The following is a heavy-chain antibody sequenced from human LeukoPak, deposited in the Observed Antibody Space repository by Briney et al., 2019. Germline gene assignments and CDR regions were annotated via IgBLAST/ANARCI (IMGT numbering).Heavy chain of an antibody. CDR1: GGTFSSYA. CDR2: IIPIFGTA. D-gene: IGHD3-16*01. V-gene: IGHV1-69*13. J-gene: IGHJ3*02. Sequence: ASVKVSCKASGGTFSSYAISWVRQAPGQGLEWMGGIIPIFGTANYAQKFQGRVTITADESTSTAYMELRSLRSDDTAVYYCARDLTPDGESGGAFDIWGQGTMVTVSS. CDR3: ARDLTPDGESGGAFDI.